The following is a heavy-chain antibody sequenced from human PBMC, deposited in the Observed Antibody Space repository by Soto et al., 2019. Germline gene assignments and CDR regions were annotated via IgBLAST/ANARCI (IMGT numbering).Heavy chain of an antibody. CDR1: GFTFSTYW. J-gene: IGHJ4*02. D-gene: IGHD3-10*01. V-gene: IGHV3-74*02. CDR2: INGDGTTT. CDR3: ASIPMVRGPSDY. Sequence: EVRLVESGGGLVQPGGSLRLSCAASGFTFSTYWMHWVRQAPGKGLVWVSRINGDGTTTQYADSVKGRFTISRDNAKNTLYLQMNTLRVDDTAMYYCASIPMVRGPSDYWGQGTLVTVSS.